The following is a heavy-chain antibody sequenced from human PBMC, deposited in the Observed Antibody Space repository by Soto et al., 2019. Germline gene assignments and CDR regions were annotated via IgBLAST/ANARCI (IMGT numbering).Heavy chain of an antibody. Sequence: PSETLSLTCAVYGGSFSASHCRWLRQFPGRGMERLGEIDYTGRTNYNPTLKSRDSMSVDTSKNQFSLKLTSITAADTALYYCARSMNASRHHHWCFDFWGQGTRVTVSS. V-gene: IGHV4-34*01. J-gene: IGHJ4*02. D-gene: IGHD2-8*02. CDR1: GGSFSASH. CDR3: ARSMNASRHHHWCFDF. CDR2: IDYTGRT.